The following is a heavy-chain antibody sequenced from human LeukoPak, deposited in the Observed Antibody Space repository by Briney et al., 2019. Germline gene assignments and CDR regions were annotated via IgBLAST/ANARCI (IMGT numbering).Heavy chain of an antibody. Sequence: ASVKVSCKASGGTFSSYAISWVRQAPGQGLEWMGRIIPILGIANYAQEFQGRVTITADKSTSTAYMELSSLRSEDTAVNYCARDVGSGWYYPHPNWFDPWGQGTLVTVSS. CDR3: ARDVGSGWYYPHPNWFDP. J-gene: IGHJ5*02. CDR1: GGTFSSYA. D-gene: IGHD6-19*01. CDR2: IIPILGIA. V-gene: IGHV1-69*04.